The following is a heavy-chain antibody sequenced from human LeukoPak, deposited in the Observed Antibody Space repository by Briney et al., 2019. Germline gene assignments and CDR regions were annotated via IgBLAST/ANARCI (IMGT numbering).Heavy chain of an antibody. D-gene: IGHD3-10*01. J-gene: IGHJ4*02. Sequence: SETLSLTCRVSGGSISGYYWSWIRQPPGKGLQWIGYIHYSGSTNYNPSLKGRVTISVDTSKNQFSLKLRSVTAADTAVYYCARVFGDGSGLDYWGQGTLVTVSS. CDR1: GGSISGYY. CDR3: ARVFGDGSGLDY. CDR2: IHYSGST. V-gene: IGHV4-59*01.